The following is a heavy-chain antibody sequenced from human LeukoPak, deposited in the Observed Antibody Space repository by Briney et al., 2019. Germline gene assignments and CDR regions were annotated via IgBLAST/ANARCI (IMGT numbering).Heavy chain of an antibody. CDR2: IYYSGST. CDR1: GGSISSSSYY. J-gene: IGHJ6*02. V-gene: IGHV4-39*07. D-gene: IGHD2-2*01. CDR3: ARLGGVVPAAKFVQYYYYYGMDV. Sequence: SETLSLTCTVSGGSISSSSYYWGWIRQPPGKGLEWIGSIYYSGSTYYNPSLKSRVTISVDTSKNQFSLKLSSVTAADTAVYYCARLGGVVPAAKFVQYYYYYGMDVWGQGTTVTVSS.